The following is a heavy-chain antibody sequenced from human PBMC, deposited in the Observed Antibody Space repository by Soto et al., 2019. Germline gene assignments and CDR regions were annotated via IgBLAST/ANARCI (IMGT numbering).Heavy chain of an antibody. CDR2: ISGYNGNT. V-gene: IGHV1-18*01. J-gene: IGHJ4*02. CDR1: GYTFTNYG. CDR3: ARGGAHDY. Sequence: ASVKVSCKASGYTFTNYGISWVRQAPGQGPEWMGWISGYNGNTNHAQKYQGRVTMTRDTSTSTVYMELSSLRSEDTAVYYCARGGAHDYWGQGTLVTVSS.